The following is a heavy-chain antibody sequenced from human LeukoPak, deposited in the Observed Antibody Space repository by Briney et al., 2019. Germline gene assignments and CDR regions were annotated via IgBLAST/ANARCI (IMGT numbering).Heavy chain of an antibody. CDR3: AKSGRTGITAADLDY. Sequence: GGSLRLSCAASGFTFSSYAMSWVRQAPGKGLEWVSAISGSDGSTYYTDSVKGRFTISRDNSKNTLYLQMSSLRAEDTAVYYCAKSGRTGITAADLDYWGQGTLVTVSS. J-gene: IGHJ4*02. V-gene: IGHV3-23*01. CDR1: GFTFSSYA. D-gene: IGHD6-13*01. CDR2: ISGSDGST.